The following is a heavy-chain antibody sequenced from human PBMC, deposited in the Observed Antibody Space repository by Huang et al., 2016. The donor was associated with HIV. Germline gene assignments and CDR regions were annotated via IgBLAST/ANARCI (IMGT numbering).Heavy chain of an antibody. CDR3: ARGIDY. J-gene: IGHJ4*02. Sequence: QVQVQQWGAGLLKPSETLSLNCAVSDGSLSGYYLTWIRQSPGKGLEWIGEINQRGSTNYNPSLKSRVTMSVDTSKNHFSFQVKSLTAADTAVYYCARGIDYWGQGTLVIISS. CDR2: INQRGST. CDR1: DGSLSGYY. V-gene: IGHV4-34*01.